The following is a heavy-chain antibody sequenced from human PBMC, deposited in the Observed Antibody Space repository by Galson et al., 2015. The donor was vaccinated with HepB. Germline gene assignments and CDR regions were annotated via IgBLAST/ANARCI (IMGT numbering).Heavy chain of an antibody. J-gene: IGHJ4*02. V-gene: IGHV3-23*01. CDR3: TKDGRLHLFEH. CDR1: GFTFGSNA. CDR2: INGVGGNT. Sequence: SLRLSCAASGFTFGSNAMTWVRQAPGKGLEWVSTINGVGGNTYYADSVKGRFTISRDDSKNTLYLQMNSLRAEDTAVYYCTKDGRLHLFEHWGQGTLVTVSS.